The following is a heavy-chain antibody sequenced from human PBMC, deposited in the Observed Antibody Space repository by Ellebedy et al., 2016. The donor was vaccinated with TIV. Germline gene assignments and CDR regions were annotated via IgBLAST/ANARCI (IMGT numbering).Heavy chain of an antibody. Sequence: GGSLRLXXAASGFTFSTYWMHWVRQAPGEGLVWVSRMNSDGSITNYADSVKGRFTISRDNSKNTLYLQMNSLRAEDTAVYYCARVSGKYYFDYWGQGTLVTVSS. D-gene: IGHD2-8*01. J-gene: IGHJ4*02. CDR3: ARVSGKYYFDY. V-gene: IGHV3-74*01. CDR1: GFTFSTYW. CDR2: MNSDGSIT.